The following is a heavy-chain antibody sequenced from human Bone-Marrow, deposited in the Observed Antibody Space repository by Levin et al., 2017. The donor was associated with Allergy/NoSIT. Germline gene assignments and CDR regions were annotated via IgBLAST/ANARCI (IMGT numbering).Heavy chain of an antibody. Sequence: PGGSLRLSCAASGFTFNTYAMAWVRQAPGKGLEWVSGITYSGDNTFYADSMKGRFTISRDNSQNTLYLHMDSLRAEDTAIYYCAREEMVRGVSLYSGLDVWGQGTTVTVSS. J-gene: IGHJ6*02. V-gene: IGHV3-23*01. CDR2: ITYSGDNT. D-gene: IGHD3-10*01. CDR3: AREEMVRGVSLYSGLDV. CDR1: GFTFNTYA.